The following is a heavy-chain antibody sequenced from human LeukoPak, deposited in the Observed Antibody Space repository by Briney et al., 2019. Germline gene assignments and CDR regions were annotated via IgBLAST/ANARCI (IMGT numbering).Heavy chain of an antibody. CDR2: ISYGGSNT. V-gene: IGHV3-30*18. CDR3: AKPPEVGATVGYFDY. CDR1: GFTFSSYG. D-gene: IGHD1-26*01. Sequence: PGGSLRLSCAASGFTFSSYGMHWVRQAPGKGLEWVAVISYGGSNTDYADSVKGRFTISRDNSKNTLDLQMNSLRAEDTAVYYCAKPPEVGATVGYFDYWGQGTLVTVSS. J-gene: IGHJ4*02.